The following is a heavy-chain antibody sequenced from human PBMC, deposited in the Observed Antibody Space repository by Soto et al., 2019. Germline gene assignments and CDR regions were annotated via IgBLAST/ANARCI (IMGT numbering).Heavy chain of an antibody. Sequence: SVKVSCKASGGTFSSYAISWVRQAPGQGLEWMGGIIPIFGTANYAQKFQGRVTITADESTSTAYMELSSLRSEDTAVYYCARDYDGTPRQQLLFTRFDPWRELTPVPVSS. CDR2: IIPIFGTA. D-gene: IGHD6-13*01. V-gene: IGHV1-69*13. J-gene: IGHJ5*02. CDR3: ARDYDGTPRQQLLFTRFDP. CDR1: GGTFSSYA.